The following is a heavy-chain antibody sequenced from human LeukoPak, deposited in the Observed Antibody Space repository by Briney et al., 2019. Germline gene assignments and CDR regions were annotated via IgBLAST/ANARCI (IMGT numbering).Heavy chain of an antibody. CDR2: ISGSGGST. V-gene: IGHV3-23*01. J-gene: IGHJ4*02. D-gene: IGHD3-10*01. CDR3: AKDLGDLRYFDY. Sequence: GGSLRLSCAASGFTFRSYAMSWVRQAPGKGLEWVSAISGSGGSTYYADSVKGRFTISRDNSKNTLYLQMNSLRAEDTAVYYCAKDLGDLRYFDYWGQGTLVTVSS. CDR1: GFTFRSYA.